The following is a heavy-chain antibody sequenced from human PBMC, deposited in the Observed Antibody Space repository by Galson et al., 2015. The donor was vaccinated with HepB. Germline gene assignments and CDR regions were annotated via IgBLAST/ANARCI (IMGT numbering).Heavy chain of an antibody. V-gene: IGHV3-30-3*01. CDR1: GFTFSSYA. CDR3: ARGRVGYDFWSGYHDAFDI. Sequence: SLRLSCAASGFTFSSYAMHWVRQAPGKGLEWVAVISYDGGNKYYADSVKGRFTISRDNSKNTLYLQMNSLRAEDTAVYYCARGRVGYDFWSGYHDAFDIWGQGTMVTVSS. CDR2: ISYDGGNK. J-gene: IGHJ3*02. D-gene: IGHD3-3*01.